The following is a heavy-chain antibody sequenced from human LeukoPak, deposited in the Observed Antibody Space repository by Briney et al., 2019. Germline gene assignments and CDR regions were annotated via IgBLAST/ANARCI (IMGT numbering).Heavy chain of an antibody. CDR2: ISSTNNYI. D-gene: IGHD3-22*01. V-gene: IGHV3-21*01. CDR3: ARDYDSSGSFDY. CDR1: GFTFRGYT. Sequence: GGSLRLSCAASGFTFRGYTMTWVRQAPGQGLEWVSSISSTNNYIYYADSVKGRFTISRDNAKNSLYLQMNGLGAEDTAVYYCARDYDSSGSFDYWGRGTLVAVSS. J-gene: IGHJ4*02.